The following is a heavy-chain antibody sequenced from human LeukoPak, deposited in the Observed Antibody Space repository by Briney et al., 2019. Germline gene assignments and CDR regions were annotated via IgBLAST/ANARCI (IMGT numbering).Heavy chain of an antibody. D-gene: IGHD3-10*01. CDR2: IYYSGST. CDR1: GGSISSSSYY. J-gene: IGHJ4*02. CDR3: ARQGRHYYGSASFDY. Sequence: SETLSLTCTVSGGSISSSSYYWGWIRQPPGKGLEWIGSIYYSGSTYYNPSLKSRVTISVDTSKNQFSLKLSSVTAADTAVYYCARQGRHYYGSASFDYWGQGTLVTVSS. V-gene: IGHV4-39*01.